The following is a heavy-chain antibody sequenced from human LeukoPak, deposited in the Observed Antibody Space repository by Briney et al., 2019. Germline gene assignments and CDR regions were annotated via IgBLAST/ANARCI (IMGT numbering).Heavy chain of an antibody. V-gene: IGHV4-39*01. Sequence: SETLSLTCTVSGGSISSYYWSWIRQPPGKGLEWIGSIYYSGSTYYNPSLKSRVTISVDTSKNQFSLKLSSVTAADTAVYYCARHDGVWGKGTTVTISS. CDR3: ARHDGV. CDR1: GGSISSYY. CDR2: IYYSGST. J-gene: IGHJ6*04.